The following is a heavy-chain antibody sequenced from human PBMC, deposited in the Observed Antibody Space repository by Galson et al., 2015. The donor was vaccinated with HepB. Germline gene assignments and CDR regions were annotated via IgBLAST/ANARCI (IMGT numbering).Heavy chain of an antibody. D-gene: IGHD4-11*01. CDR2: IRGKANSYAT. Sequence: SLRLSCAASGFTFSGSVMHWVRQASGKGLEWVGRIRGKANSYATAYAASVKGRFTISRDDSKNTAYLQMNSLKTEDTAVYYCTRNDYSNPMDVWGKGTTVTVSS. V-gene: IGHV3-73*01. CDR3: TRNDYSNPMDV. CDR1: GFTFSGSV. J-gene: IGHJ6*03.